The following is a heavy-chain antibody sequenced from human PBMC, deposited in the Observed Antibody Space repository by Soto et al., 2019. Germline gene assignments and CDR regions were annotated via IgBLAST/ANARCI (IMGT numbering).Heavy chain of an antibody. Sequence: SVKVSCEASGYIFITFGITWVRQAPGQGLEWMGWISGYNGNTKYADKLQGRVTMTTDTSTTTAYMELRSLRSDDTAVYYCARDAVPAANWLDRWGQGTLVTVSS. D-gene: IGHD2-2*01. CDR1: GYIFITFG. CDR2: ISGYNGNT. V-gene: IGHV1-18*01. J-gene: IGHJ5*02. CDR3: ARDAVPAANWLDR.